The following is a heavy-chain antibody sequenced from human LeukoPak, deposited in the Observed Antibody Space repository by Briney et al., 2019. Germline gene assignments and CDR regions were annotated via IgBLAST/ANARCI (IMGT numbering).Heavy chain of an antibody. V-gene: IGHV5-51*01. CDR1: GYSFTSYW. Sequence: GESLKISCKGSGYSFTSYWIGWVRQMPGKGLEWMGIIYPGDSDTRYSPPFQGQVTISADKSISTAYLQWSSLKASDTAMYYCARMGSGGRYFDRDPNWFDPWGQGTLVTVSS. J-gene: IGHJ5*02. CDR2: IYPGDSDT. CDR3: ARMGSGGRYFDRDPNWFDP. D-gene: IGHD3-9*01.